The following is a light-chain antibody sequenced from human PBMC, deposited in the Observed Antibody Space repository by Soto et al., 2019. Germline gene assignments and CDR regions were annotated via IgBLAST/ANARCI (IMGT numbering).Light chain of an antibody. J-gene: IGLJ2*01. CDR1: SSDLDGSNS. CDR2: DVS. CDR3: SSFTISRNTVI. V-gene: IGLV2-14*01. Sequence: QSVLTQPASVSGSPGQSITISCTGTSSDLDGSNSVAWYQYHPGKAPKIMIYDVSNRPSGISNRFSCSKSGNTASLTISGLQAEDEADYYCSSFTISRNTVIFGGGTKLTVL.